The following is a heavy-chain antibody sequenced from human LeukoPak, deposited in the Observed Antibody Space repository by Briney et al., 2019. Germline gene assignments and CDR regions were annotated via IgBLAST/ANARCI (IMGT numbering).Heavy chain of an antibody. CDR2: IYYSGST. J-gene: IGHJ4*02. D-gene: IGHD3-9*01. V-gene: IGHV4-59*01. CDR1: GGSISSYY. Sequence: SETLSLTCTVSGGSISSYYWSWIRQPPGKGLEWIGYIYYSGSTNYNPSLKSRVTISVDTSKNQFSLKLSSVTAADTAVYYCVRELLRHDILTGSYFDYWGQGTLVTVSS. CDR3: VRELLRHDILTGSYFDY.